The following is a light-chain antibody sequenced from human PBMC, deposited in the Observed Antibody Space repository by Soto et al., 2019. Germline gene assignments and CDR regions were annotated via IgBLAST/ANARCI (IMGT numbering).Light chain of an antibody. J-gene: IGLJ2*01. CDR1: SSDXGGYNY. Sequence: QSVLTQPASVSGSPGQSIXIXCTGTSSDXGGYNYVSWYQQHPGKAPKLMIYDVSNRPSGVSNRFSGSKSGNTASLTISGLQAEDEADYSCSSYTSRSTYVVFGGGTKLNVL. CDR2: DVS. V-gene: IGLV2-14*01. CDR3: SSYTSRSTYVV.